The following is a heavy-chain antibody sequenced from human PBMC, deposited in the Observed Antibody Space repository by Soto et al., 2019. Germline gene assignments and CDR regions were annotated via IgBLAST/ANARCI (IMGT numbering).Heavy chain of an antibody. CDR3: ARDEGDYGQTGYYYYNGMDV. D-gene: IGHD4-17*01. V-gene: IGHV1-69*08. CDR1: GGTFSSYT. Sequence: QVQLVQSGAEVKKPGSSVKVSCKASGGTFSSYTISWVRQAPGQGLEWMGRIIPILGIANYAQKFQGRVTITADKSXXTXYXXLSSLRSEDTAVYYCARDEGDYGQTGYYYYNGMDVWGQGTTVTVSS. CDR2: IIPILGIA. J-gene: IGHJ6*02.